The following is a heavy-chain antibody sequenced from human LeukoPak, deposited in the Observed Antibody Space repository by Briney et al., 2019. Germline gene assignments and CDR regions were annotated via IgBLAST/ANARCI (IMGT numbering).Heavy chain of an antibody. Sequence: PSGTLSLTCAVSGGSISSNNWWNWVRQPPGKGLEWIGEIHHSGSTHYNPSLKSRLTISVDKSKNQFSLKLCSVTAADTAVYYCARDRGSGWLYYFDYWGQGTLVTVSS. CDR3: ARDRGSGWLYYFDY. J-gene: IGHJ4*02. CDR2: IHHSGST. CDR1: GGSISSNNW. D-gene: IGHD6-19*01. V-gene: IGHV4-4*02.